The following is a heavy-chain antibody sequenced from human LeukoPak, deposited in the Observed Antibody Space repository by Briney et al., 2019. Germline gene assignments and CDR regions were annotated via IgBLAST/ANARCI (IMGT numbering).Heavy chain of an antibody. CDR2: ISSSSNAI. J-gene: IGHJ4*02. CDR1: GFTFNSYG. V-gene: IGHV3-48*01. CDR3: AKHIAARPSYFDY. Sequence: GGSLRLSCAASGFTFNSYGMNWVRQAPGKGLEWLSYISSSSNAIYYTDSVRGRFTISRDNAKNSLYLQMNSLRAEDTAVYYCAKHIAARPSYFDYWGQGTLVTVSS. D-gene: IGHD6-6*01.